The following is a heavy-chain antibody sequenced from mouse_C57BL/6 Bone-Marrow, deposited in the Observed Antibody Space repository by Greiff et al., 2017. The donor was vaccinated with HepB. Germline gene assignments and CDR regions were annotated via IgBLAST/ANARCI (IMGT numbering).Heavy chain of an antibody. V-gene: IGHV1-26*01. J-gene: IGHJ2*01. CDR1: GYTFTDYY. D-gene: IGHD1-1*01. CDR3: AREGAYGSGGY. Sequence: EVQLQQSGPELVKPGASVKISCKASGYTFTDYYMNWVKQSHGKSLEWIGDINPNNGGTSYNQKFKGKATLTVDKSSSTAYMELRSLTSEDSAVYYCAREGAYGSGGYWGKGTTLTVSS. CDR2: INPNNGGT.